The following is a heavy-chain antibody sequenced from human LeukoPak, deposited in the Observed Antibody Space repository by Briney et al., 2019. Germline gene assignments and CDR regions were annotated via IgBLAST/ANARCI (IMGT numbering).Heavy chain of an antibody. CDR1: GFTFSSYW. J-gene: IGHJ4*02. CDR3: ARVVDHDYGDYYLDY. D-gene: IGHD4-17*01. CDR2: INGDGSIT. Sequence: GGSLRLSCAASGFTFSSYWMHWVRQAPGKGLVWVSRINGDGSITTYADSVKGRFTISRDNAKNTLYLQMNSLRAEDTAVYYCARVVDHDYGDYYLDYWGQGTLVTVSS. V-gene: IGHV3-74*01.